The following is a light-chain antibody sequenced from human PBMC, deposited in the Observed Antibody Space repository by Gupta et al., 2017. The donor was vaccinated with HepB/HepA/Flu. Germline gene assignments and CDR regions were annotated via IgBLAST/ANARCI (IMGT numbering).Light chain of an antibody. CDR3: QHVTIVPLS. V-gene: IGKV1-12*01. Sequence: DIHMTQSPSSVSGSVGDRVTISCRASQDVKVLVAWYQQKPGRAPTLLIYPAPSLQSGVPSRFSGSGSGTDFTLTISDLQPDDVATYYCQHVTIVPLSFGRGTKVQIK. J-gene: IGKJ4*01. CDR1: QDVKVL. CDR2: PAP.